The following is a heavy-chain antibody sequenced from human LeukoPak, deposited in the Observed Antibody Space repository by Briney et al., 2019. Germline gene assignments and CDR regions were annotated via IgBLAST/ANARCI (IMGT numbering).Heavy chain of an antibody. CDR2: IYYSGST. J-gene: IGHJ4*02. Sequence: SETLSLTCTVSGGSISSYYWSWIRQPPGKGLEWIGYIYYSGSTNYNPSLKSRVTISVDTSKNQFSLKLSSVTAAGTAVYYCARHSNYYDSSGYYYAFDYWGQGTLVTVSS. CDR3: ARHSNYYDSSGYYYAFDY. CDR1: GGSISSYY. D-gene: IGHD3-22*01. V-gene: IGHV4-59*08.